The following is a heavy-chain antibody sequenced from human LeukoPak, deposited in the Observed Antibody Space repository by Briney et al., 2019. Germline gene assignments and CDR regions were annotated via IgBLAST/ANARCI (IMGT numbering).Heavy chain of an antibody. J-gene: IGHJ4*02. CDR2: ISGSGGST. CDR3: AKAADTNYFRYGDY. V-gene: IGHV3-23*01. CDR1: GVTFSSYG. Sequence: PGGSLRLSCAASGVTFSSYGMSWVRQAPGKGLEWVSTISGSGGSTYYADSVKGRFTISRDNSKNTLYLQMNSLRAEDTAVYYCAKAADTNYFRYGDYWGQGTLVTVSS. D-gene: IGHD1-7*01.